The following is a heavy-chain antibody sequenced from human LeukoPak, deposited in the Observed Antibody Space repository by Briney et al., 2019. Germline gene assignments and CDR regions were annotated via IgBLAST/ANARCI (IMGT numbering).Heavy chain of an antibody. Sequence: ASVKVSCKASGYTFTSYGISWVRQAPGQGLEWMGWISAYNGNTNYAQKLQGRVTMTTDTSTSTAYMELRSLRSDDTAVYYCARVSEFDYCYYMDVWGKGTTVTVSS. CDR2: ISAYNGNT. V-gene: IGHV1-18*01. CDR1: GYTFTSYG. CDR3: ARVSEFDYCYYMDV. D-gene: IGHD3-10*01. J-gene: IGHJ6*03.